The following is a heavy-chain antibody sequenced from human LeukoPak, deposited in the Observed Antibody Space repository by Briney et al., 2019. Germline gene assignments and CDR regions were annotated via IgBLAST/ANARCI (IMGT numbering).Heavy chain of an antibody. CDR2: IKQDGSEK. Sequence: GGSLRLSCVVSGFTFNRYWMTRVRQAPGKGLEWVANIKQDGSEKNYVDSVKGRFTISRDNAKDSLYLQMNSLRAEDTAVYYCVREDDTKVPAQRGDWFDPWGQGTLVTVSS. D-gene: IGHD2-2*01. J-gene: IGHJ5*02. V-gene: IGHV3-7*01. CDR1: GFTFNRYW. CDR3: VREDDTKVPAQRGDWFDP.